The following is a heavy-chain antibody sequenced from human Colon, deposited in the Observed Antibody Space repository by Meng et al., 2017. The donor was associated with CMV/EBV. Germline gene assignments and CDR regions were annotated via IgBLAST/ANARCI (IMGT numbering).Heavy chain of an antibody. Sequence: SETLSPTCTASGGSIRNYYWSWIRQSPGKELEWIGYIYSNGGTNYSPSLKSRVTISVDTSKNQFSLWLNSVTAADTAVYYCAGKVGVLPTAKVLWDSWGQGMLVTVSS. CDR1: GGSIRNYY. D-gene: IGHD2-2*01. J-gene: IGHJ4*02. CDR2: IYSNGGT. V-gene: IGHV4-59*01. CDR3: AGKVGVLPTAKVLWDS.